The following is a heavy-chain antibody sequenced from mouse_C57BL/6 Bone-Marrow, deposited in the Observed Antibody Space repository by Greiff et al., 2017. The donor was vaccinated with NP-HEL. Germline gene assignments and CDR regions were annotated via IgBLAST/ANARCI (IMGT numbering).Heavy chain of an antibody. J-gene: IGHJ2*01. D-gene: IGHD1-1*01. CDR2: IYPGDGDT. CDR1: GYAFSSSW. CDR3: ARLLRGRYYFDY. Sequence: VQLQQSGPELVKPGASVKISCKASGYAFSSSWMNWVKQRPGKGLEWIGRIYPGDGDTNYNGKFKGKATLTADKSSSTAYMQLSSLTSEDSAVYFCARLLRGRYYFDYWGQGTTLTVSS. V-gene: IGHV1-82*01.